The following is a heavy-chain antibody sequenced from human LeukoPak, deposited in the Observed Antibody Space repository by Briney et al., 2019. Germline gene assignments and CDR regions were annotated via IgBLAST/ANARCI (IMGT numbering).Heavy chain of an antibody. Sequence: GGSLRLSCVASGFTFSSYWMNWVRQAPGKGLEYVANIKQDGSAKYYVDSMEGRFTISRDNAKNSLYLQMDSLRAEDTAVYYCAKAPISGTYYNGRNYFDYWGQGTLTTVSS. CDR2: IKQDGSAK. V-gene: IGHV3-7*01. CDR3: AKAPISGTYYNGRNYFDY. CDR1: GFTFSSYW. D-gene: IGHD3-10*01. J-gene: IGHJ4*02.